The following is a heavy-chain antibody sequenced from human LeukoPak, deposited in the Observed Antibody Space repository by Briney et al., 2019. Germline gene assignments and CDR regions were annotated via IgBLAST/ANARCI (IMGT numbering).Heavy chain of an antibody. CDR1: GFTVSSNY. V-gene: IGHV3-66*02. J-gene: IGHJ4*02. CDR3: ARVDY. Sequence: GGSLRLSCAASGFTVSSNYMTWVRQGPGKGLEWVSAIYSGGSIYYADSVKGRFTISRANSKTTLHLQMNRLRAEDSAVYYCARVDYWSQATLVTVCS. CDR2: IYSGGSI.